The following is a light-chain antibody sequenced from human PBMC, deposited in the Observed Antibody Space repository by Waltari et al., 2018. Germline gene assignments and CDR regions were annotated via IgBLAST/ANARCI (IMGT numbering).Light chain of an antibody. J-gene: IGLJ2*01. CDR3: DPRDSSGNRDVV. CDR1: SPRSYY. V-gene: IGLV3-19*01. CDR2: GKN. Sequence: SSELTQDPAVSVALGQTVRITCQGDSPRSYYASWYQQKPGQAPVLVIYGKNNRPSGIPDGFSGFSSRNTASVTITGAQAEDEADYYCDPRDSSGNRDVVFGGGTKLTVL.